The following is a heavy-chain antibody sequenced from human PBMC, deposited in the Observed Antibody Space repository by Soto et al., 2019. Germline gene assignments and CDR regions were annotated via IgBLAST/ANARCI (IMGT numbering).Heavy chain of an antibody. Sequence: ASVKVSCKASGYTFTSYGISWVRQAPGQGLEWMGWISAYNGNTNYAQKLQGRVTMTTDTSTSTAYMGLRSLRSDDTAVYYCARDPNWTGGGHNWFDPWGQGTLVTVSS. J-gene: IGHJ5*02. V-gene: IGHV1-18*01. CDR1: GYTFTSYG. CDR3: ARDPNWTGGGHNWFDP. CDR2: ISAYNGNT. D-gene: IGHD1-20*01.